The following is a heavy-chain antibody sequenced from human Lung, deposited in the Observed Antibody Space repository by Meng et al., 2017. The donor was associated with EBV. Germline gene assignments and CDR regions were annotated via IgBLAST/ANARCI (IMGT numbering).Heavy chain of an antibody. Sequence: QGQLQQGGAGLLKPSATLSLTCAVYGGSFSGYYWSWIRQPPGKGLEWIGEINHSGSTNYNPSLKSRVTISVDTSKNQFSLKLSSVTAADTAVYYCARLFQGGFDYWGQGTLVTVSS. CDR3: ARLFQGGFDY. J-gene: IGHJ4*02. D-gene: IGHD3-10*01. V-gene: IGHV4-34*01. CDR1: GGSFSGYY. CDR2: INHSGST.